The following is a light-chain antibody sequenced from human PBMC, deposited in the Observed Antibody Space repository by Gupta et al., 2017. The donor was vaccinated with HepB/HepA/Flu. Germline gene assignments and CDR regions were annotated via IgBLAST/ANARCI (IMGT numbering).Light chain of an antibody. Sequence: EIVLTQSPATLSLSPGERATLSCRASQSVSSYLAWYQQKPGQAPRLLIYDASNRATGITARFSGSGAGTELTLTISSLEPEDFAVYYCQQRSNWPMCSFGQGTKLEIK. CDR2: DAS. J-gene: IGKJ2*04. V-gene: IGKV3-11*01. CDR1: QSVSSY. CDR3: QQRSNWPMCS.